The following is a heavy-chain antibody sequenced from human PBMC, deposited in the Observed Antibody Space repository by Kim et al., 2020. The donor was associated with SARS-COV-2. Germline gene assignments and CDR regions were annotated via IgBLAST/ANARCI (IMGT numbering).Heavy chain of an antibody. Sequence: GGSLRLSCAASGFTFSSYAMHWVRQAPGKGLEWVAVISYDGSKKYYADSVKGRFTISRDNSKNTLYLQMNSLRAEDTAVYYCARAGVNWFDPWGQGTRVTVSS. CDR3: ARAGVNWFDP. CDR2: ISYDGSKK. J-gene: IGHJ5*02. V-gene: IGHV3-30-3*01. CDR1: GFTFSSYA. D-gene: IGHD7-27*01.